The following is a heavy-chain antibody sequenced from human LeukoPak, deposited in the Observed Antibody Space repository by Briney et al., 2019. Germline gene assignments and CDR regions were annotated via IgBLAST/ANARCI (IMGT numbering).Heavy chain of an antibody. V-gene: IGHV1-3*01. Sequence: GASVKVSCKASGYTFTSYAMHWVRQAPGQRLEWMGWINAGNGNTKYSQKFQGRVTITRDTSASIAYMELSSLRSEDTAVYYCARVPLGYYYDSSGPLDYWGQGTLVTVSS. D-gene: IGHD3-22*01. CDR1: GYTFTSYA. J-gene: IGHJ4*02. CDR3: ARVPLGYYYDSSGPLDY. CDR2: INAGNGNT.